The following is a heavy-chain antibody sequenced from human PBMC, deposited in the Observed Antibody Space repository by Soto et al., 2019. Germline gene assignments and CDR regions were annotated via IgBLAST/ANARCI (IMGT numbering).Heavy chain of an antibody. CDR2: MSYDGGNK. CDR1: GFTFSSYG. Sequence: QVQLVESGGGVVQPGRSLRLSCAASGFTFSSYGMHWVRQAPGKGLEWVAVMSYDGGNKYYADSVKGRFTISRDNSKNPLYLQMNSLRAEDTAVYYCAKAPGFQAVYNWFDPWGQGTLVTVSS. CDR3: AKAPGFQAVYNWFDP. V-gene: IGHV3-30*18. D-gene: IGHD6-19*01. J-gene: IGHJ5*02.